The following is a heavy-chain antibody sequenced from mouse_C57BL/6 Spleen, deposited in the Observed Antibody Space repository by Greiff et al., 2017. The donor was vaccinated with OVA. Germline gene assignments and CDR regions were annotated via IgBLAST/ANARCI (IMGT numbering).Heavy chain of an antibody. CDR3: AKTRQLRDGIAY. V-gene: IGHV2-3*01. D-gene: IGHD3-2*02. CDR2: IWGDGST. CDR1: GFSLTSYG. Sequence: VMLVESGPGLVAPSQSLSITCTVSGFSLTSYGVSWVRQPPGKGLEWLGVIWGDGSTNYPSALISRLSISKDKSKSQVFLKLNDLQTDDTATYDWAKTRQLRDGIAYWGKGTLVTVSA. J-gene: IGHJ3*01.